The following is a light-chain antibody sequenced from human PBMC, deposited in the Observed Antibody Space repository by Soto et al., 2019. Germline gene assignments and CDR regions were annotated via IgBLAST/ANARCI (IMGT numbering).Light chain of an antibody. Sequence: QSALTQPASVSGSPGQSIAISCTGTGSDVGAYNYVSWYQQHPGKVPKLVIYDVTNRPSGVSDRFSGSKSGNTASLTISGLQAEDEADYYCSSYTSNTTPYVFGTGTKLTVL. V-gene: IGLV2-14*01. CDR3: SSYTSNTTPYV. J-gene: IGLJ1*01. CDR1: GSDVGAYNY. CDR2: DVT.